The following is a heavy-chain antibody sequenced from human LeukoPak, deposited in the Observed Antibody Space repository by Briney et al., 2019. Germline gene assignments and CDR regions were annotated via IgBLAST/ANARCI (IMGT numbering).Heavy chain of an antibody. J-gene: IGHJ4*02. D-gene: IGHD3-9*01. V-gene: IGHV3-64D*06. CDR1: GFTFSSYA. CDR3: VKGEYDILTGYYTLGY. Sequence: PGGSLRLSCSASGFTFSSYAMHWVRQAPGKGLEYVSAISSNGGNTYYADSVKGRFTISRDNSKNTLYLQMSSLRAEDTAVYYCVKGEYDILTGYYTLGYWGQGTLVTVSS. CDR2: ISSNGGNT.